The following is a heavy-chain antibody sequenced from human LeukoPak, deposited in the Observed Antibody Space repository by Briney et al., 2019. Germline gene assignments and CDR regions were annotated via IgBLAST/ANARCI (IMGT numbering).Heavy chain of an antibody. CDR1: GFTFDDYG. V-gene: IGHV3-20*04. CDR3: ARGLGELSLFDY. CDR2: INWNGSST. D-gene: IGHD3-16*02. Sequence: GGSLRLSCAASGFTFDDYGMSWVRQAPGKGLEWVSGINWNGSSTGYADSVKGRFTISRDNAKNSLYLQMNSLRAEDTALYYCARGLGELSLFDYWGQGTLVTVSS. J-gene: IGHJ4*02.